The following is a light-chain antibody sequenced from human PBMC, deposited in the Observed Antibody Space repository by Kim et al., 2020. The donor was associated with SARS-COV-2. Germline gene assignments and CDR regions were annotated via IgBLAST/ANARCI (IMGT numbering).Light chain of an antibody. J-gene: IGLJ2*01. V-gene: IGLV3-19*01. CDR3: SSRDSSGNHVV. CDR2: GKN. Sequence: ALGQTVRITCQGDSLRSYYASWYQQQPGQAPVIVIYGKNNRPSGIPDRCSGSSSGNTASLTITGAQAEDEADYYCSSRDSSGNHVVFGGGTQLTVL. CDR1: SLRSYY.